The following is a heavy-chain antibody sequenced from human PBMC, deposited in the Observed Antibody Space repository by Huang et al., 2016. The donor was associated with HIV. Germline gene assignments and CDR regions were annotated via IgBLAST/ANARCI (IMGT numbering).Heavy chain of an antibody. CDR2: MNPNTGNT. CDR3: ARSAYGDLDY. V-gene: IGHV1-8*03. J-gene: IGHJ4*02. D-gene: IGHD4-17*01. Sequence: QVHLVQSGAEVKKPGASVKVSCKASGYTFTNYDINWVRQAPGRGLEGMGWMNPNTGNTGFAQSFQGRVTITRKTAIATAYMELTSLTSEDTAVYYCARSAYGDLDYWGLGTLVIVSS. CDR1: GYTFTNYD.